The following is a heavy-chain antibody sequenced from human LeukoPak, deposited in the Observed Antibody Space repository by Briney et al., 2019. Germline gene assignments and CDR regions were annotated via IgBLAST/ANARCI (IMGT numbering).Heavy chain of an antibody. CDR3: ARGRLGLYCSSTSCLHFDY. Sequence: SETLSLTCSVSGVSISSGRYFWSWLRQPPGKRLEWIGRIYTSGSSNYNPTLKSRGTISVDTSKSQFSVKLRSVTAADTAVYYCARGRLGLYCSSTSCLHFDYWGQGTLATVSS. CDR1: GVSISSGRYF. D-gene: IGHD2-2*01. V-gene: IGHV4-61*02. J-gene: IGHJ4*02. CDR2: IYTSGSS.